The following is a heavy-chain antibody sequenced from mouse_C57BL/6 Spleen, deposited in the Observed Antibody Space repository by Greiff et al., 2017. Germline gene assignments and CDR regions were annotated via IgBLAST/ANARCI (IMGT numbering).Heavy chain of an antibody. J-gene: IGHJ3*01. CDR1: GFTFSSYG. CDR2: ISSGGSYT. Sequence: EVKLMESGGDLVKPGGSLKLSCAASGFTFSSYGMSWVRQTPDKRLEWVATISSGGSYTYYPDSVKGRFTISRDNAKNTLYLQMSSLKSEDTAMYYCARQGTEACFAYWGQGTLVTVSA. CDR3: ARQGTEACFAY. D-gene: IGHD3-3*01. V-gene: IGHV5-6*01.